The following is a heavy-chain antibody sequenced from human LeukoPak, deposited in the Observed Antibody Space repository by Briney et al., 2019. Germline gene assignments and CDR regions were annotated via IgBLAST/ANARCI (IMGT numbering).Heavy chain of an antibody. D-gene: IGHD2-21*01. CDR1: GFTVSSNY. CDR2: ISGSGGST. V-gene: IGHV3-23*01. J-gene: IGHJ4*02. CDR3: AKCGGDGYGSPIN. Sequence: GGSLRLSCAASGFTVSSNYMSWVRQAPGKGLEWVSAISGSGGSTYYADSVKGRFTISRDNSENTLYLQMNSLRAEDTAVYYCAKCGGDGYGSPINWGQGTLVTVSS.